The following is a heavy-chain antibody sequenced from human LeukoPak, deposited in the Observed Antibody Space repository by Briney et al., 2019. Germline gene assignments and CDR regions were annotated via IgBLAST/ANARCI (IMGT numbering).Heavy chain of an antibody. CDR3: ARVDGSPDS. CDR1: GYTFTSYA. J-gene: IGHJ4*02. D-gene: IGHD2-15*01. CDR2: VNPKSGYT. V-gene: IGHV1-8*03. Sequence: ASVKVSCKASGYTFTSYAMHWVRQAPGQRLEWMGWVNPKSGYTGYAQKFQGRVTITRDTSINTAYMELSSLTSEDTAVYYCARVDGSPDSWGQGILVTVSS.